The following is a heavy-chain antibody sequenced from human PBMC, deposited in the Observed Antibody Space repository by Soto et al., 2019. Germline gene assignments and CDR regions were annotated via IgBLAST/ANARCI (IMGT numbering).Heavy chain of an antibody. D-gene: IGHD6-19*01. J-gene: IGHJ3*02. CDR1: GDSYTSYY. CDR2: FNPSGGGT. V-gene: IGHV1-46*01. Sequence: GASVKVSCKASGDSYTSYYIHWVRQAPGQGLGWMGTFNPSGGGTFYAQKFQGRVTMTGDTSTSTVYMELSSLRSEDTAVYYCARGDKIPVAGKLSVSAIWRQWTIVTVTS. CDR3: ARGDKIPVAGKLSVSAI.